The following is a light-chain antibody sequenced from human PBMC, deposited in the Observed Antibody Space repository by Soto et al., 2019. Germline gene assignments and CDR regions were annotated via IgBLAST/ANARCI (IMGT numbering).Light chain of an antibody. J-gene: IGLJ2*01. Sequence: QSVLPQPPSVSAAPGPKVTISCSGSSSTLGTNYVSWYQHLPGTTPKLLINENDRRPSGIPDRFSGSKTGTSATLAITGLQTGDEAEYFCATWDTSLKGVVFGGGTKLTVL. CDR2: END. CDR1: SSTLGTNY. V-gene: IGLV1-51*01. CDR3: ATWDTSLKGVV.